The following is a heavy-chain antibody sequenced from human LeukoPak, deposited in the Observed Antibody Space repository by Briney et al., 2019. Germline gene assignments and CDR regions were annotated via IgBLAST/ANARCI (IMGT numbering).Heavy chain of an antibody. V-gene: IGHV4-39*07. CDR3: ARVGYSSSGNYYNDRGAFDY. Sequence: KTSETLSPTRPVSGGSLSSSTYYWGRIPPPPGEGPGWVGAIYYSGSTFYNPSLKSRVTISVDTSKNQFSLKLSSVTAADTAVYYCARVGYSSSGNYYNDRGAFDYWGQGTLVTVSS. J-gene: IGHJ4*02. D-gene: IGHD3-10*01. CDR2: IYYSGST. CDR1: GGSLSSSTYY.